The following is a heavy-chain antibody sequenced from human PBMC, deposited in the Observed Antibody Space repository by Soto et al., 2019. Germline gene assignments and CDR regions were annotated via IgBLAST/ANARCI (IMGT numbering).Heavy chain of an antibody. V-gene: IGHV3-15*05. CDR2: IKSKSDGGTT. D-gene: IGHD4-17*01. CDR1: GFTVSDAW. J-gene: IGHJ4*02. Sequence: GGSLRLSCAVSGFTVSDAWMTWVRQAPGKGLEWIGRIKSKSDGGTTEYAAPVKGRFTISTDDSKNTLFLQMNSLKAEDTAIYYCATEMTCTVTTGHWGRGTLVTVSS. CDR3: ATEMTCTVTTGH.